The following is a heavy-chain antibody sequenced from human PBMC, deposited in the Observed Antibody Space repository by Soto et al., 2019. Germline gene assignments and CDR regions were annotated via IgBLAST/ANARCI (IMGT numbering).Heavy chain of an antibody. V-gene: IGHV3-23*01. J-gene: IGHJ4*02. Sequence: EVQLLESGGGLVQPGGSLRLSCAASGFTFSSYALSWVRQAPGKGLEWVSALSGTGDSADYANSVKGRITISRDDSKTTLYLVMSSLRVEDTAIYYCARDNGNYGSGSFAHWGQGTLVTVSS. D-gene: IGHD3-10*01. CDR3: ARDNGNYGSGSFAH. CDR2: LSGTGDSA. CDR1: GFTFSSYA.